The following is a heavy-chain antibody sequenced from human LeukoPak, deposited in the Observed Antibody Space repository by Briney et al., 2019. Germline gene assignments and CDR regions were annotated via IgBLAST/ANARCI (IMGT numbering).Heavy chain of an antibody. D-gene: IGHD5-24*01. CDR1: GFTFSSYG. CDR2: ISYDGSNK. J-gene: IGHJ6*02. CDR3: AKDVHPVSGDGYTNYYYYGVDV. Sequence: GALRLSCAASGFTFSSYGMHWVRQAPGKGLEWVAVISYDGSNKYYADSVKGRFTISRDNSKNTLYLQMNSLRAEDAAVYYCAKDVHPVSGDGYTNYYYYGVDVWGQGTTVTVSS. V-gene: IGHV3-30*18.